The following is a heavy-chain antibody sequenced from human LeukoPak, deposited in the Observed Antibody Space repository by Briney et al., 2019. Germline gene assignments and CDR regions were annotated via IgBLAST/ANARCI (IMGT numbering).Heavy chain of an antibody. D-gene: IGHD4-23*01. CDR2: IKQDGSEK. CDR3: ARGHPHGWELYLDY. J-gene: IGHJ4*02. V-gene: IGHV3-7*01. CDR1: GFTFSSYW. Sequence: GGSLRLSCAATGFTFSSYWMSWVRQAPGKGLEWVANIKQDGSEKYYVDSVKGRFTISRDNAKNSLYLQMNSLRVEDTAVYYCARGHPHGWELYLDYWGQGTLVTVSS.